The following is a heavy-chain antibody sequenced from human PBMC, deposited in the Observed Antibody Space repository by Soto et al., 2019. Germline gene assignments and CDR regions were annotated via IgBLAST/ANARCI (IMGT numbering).Heavy chain of an antibody. CDR3: ARVGATTWY. Sequence: GGSLRLSCAASGFTFSSYWMHWVRQAPGKGLVWVSRVNSDGSITNYADAVKGRFTISRDNAKNTLYLQMDGLRAEDTAVYYCARVGATTWYWGQGTLVTGYS. J-gene: IGHJ4*02. V-gene: IGHV3-74*01. D-gene: IGHD1-26*01. CDR2: VNSDGSIT. CDR1: GFTFSSYW.